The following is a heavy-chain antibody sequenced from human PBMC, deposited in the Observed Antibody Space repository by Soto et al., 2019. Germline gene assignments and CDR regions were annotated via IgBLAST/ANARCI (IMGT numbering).Heavy chain of an antibody. V-gene: IGHV3-21*01. D-gene: IGHD4-17*01. CDR1: GFTFSSYS. CDR3: ARDGDYGDYPIFDY. CDR2: ISSSSSYI. Sequence: EVQLVESGGGLVKPGGSLRLSCAASGFTFSSYSMNWVRQAPGKGLEWVSSISSSSSYIYYADSVKGRFTISRDNAKNSLYLQMNSLRAEDTAVYYCARDGDYGDYPIFDYWGQGTLVTVSS. J-gene: IGHJ4*02.